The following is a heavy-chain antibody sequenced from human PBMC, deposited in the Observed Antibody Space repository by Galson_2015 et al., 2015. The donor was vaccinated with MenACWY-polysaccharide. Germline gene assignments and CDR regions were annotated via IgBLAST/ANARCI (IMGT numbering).Heavy chain of an antibody. Sequence: SLRLSCAASGFTFSSYAMSWVRQAPGKGLEWVSAISGSGGSTYYADSVKGRFTISRDNSKNTLYLQMNSLRAEDTAVYYCAKALGNSRWGMDVWGQGTTVTVSS. V-gene: IGHV3-23*01. CDR1: GFTFSSYA. J-gene: IGHJ6*02. CDR2: ISGSGGST. D-gene: IGHD1-1*01. CDR3: AKALGNSRWGMDV.